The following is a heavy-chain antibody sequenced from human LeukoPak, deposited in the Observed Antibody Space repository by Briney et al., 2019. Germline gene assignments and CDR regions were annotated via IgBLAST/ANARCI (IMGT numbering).Heavy chain of an antibody. J-gene: IGHJ4*02. CDR1: GFSISSGSYY. CDR3: AGGSVAYLDY. D-gene: IGHD2-21*01. CDR2: IYTSGTT. V-gene: IGHV4-61*02. Sequence: PSETLSLTCTGSGFSISSGSYYWIWNRPPAGQGLEWIGRIYTSGTTNYYPSLKRRITITVDTSKNQFSLKLSSVTAADTAVYYCAGGSVAYLDYWGQGTLVTVSS.